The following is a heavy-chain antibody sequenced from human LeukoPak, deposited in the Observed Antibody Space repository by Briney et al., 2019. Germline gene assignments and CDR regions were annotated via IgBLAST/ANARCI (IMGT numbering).Heavy chain of an antibody. Sequence: ASVKVSCKASGYTFTDYYMHWVRQAPGQGLEWMGWINPNSSGTNYPQKFQGRVTMTRDTFVSTAYMELSRLRSDDTAVYYCARSTLGSADGFDIWGQGTMVTVSS. CDR3: ARSTLGSADGFDI. D-gene: IGHD3-10*01. J-gene: IGHJ3*02. V-gene: IGHV1-2*02. CDR1: GYTFTDYY. CDR2: INPNSSGT.